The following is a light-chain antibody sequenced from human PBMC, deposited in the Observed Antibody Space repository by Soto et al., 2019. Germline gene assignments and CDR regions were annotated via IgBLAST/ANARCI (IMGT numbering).Light chain of an antibody. Sequence: EIVMTQSPATLSVSPGERATLSCRASQGVSGNLAWYQQKLGQAPRLLIYGASTRATGVPARFSGSGSGTEFTFTISSLQSEDYAVYYCQQYNNWPPTFGQGTQLEIK. V-gene: IGKV3-15*01. CDR3: QQYNNWPPT. J-gene: IGKJ5*01. CDR1: QGVSGN. CDR2: GAS.